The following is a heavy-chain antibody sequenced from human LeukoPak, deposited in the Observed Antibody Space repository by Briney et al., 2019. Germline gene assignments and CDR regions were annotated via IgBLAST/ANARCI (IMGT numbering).Heavy chain of an antibody. J-gene: IGHJ4*02. CDR1: GYTFTSYY. V-gene: IGHV1-46*01. CDR2: INPSGGST. D-gene: IGHD6-19*01. Sequence: ASVKVSCKASGYTFTSYYMHWVRQAPGQGLEWMGIINPSGGSTSYAQKFQGRVTMTRDTSTSTVYVGLSSLRSEDTAVYYCARDLEAVAGIWGQGTLVTVSS. CDR3: ARDLEAVAGI.